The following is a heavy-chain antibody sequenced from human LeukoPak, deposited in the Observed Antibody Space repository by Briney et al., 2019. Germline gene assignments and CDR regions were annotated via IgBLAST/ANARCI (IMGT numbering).Heavy chain of an antibody. J-gene: IGHJ3*02. V-gene: IGHV3-49*03. Sequence: GGSLRLSCTAPGFTFGDYAMSWFRQAPGKGLEWVGFIRSKAYGGTTEYAASVKGRFTISRDDSKSIAYLQMNSLKTEDTAVYYCTRARIVVVPAAILGAFDIWGQGTMVTVSS. CDR1: GFTFGDYA. CDR2: IRSKAYGGTT. CDR3: TRARIVVVPAAILGAFDI. D-gene: IGHD2-2*01.